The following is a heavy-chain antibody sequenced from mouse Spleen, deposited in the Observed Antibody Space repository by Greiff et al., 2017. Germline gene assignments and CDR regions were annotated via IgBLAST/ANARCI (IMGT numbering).Heavy chain of an antibody. CDR3: ARHLWPRRGAMDY. V-gene: IGHV4-1*02. CDR1: GFDFSRYW. D-gene: IGHD2-2*01. CDR2: INPNSSTI. Sequence: EVQVVESGGGLVQPGGSLKLSCAASGFDFSRYWMSWVRQAPGKGLEWIGEINPNSSTINYTPSLKDKFIISRDDAKNTLYLQMSKVRSEDTALYYCARHLWPRRGAMDYWGQGTSVTVSS. J-gene: IGHJ4*01.